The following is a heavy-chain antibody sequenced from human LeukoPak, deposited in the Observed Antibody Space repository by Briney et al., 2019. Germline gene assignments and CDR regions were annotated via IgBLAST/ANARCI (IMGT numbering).Heavy chain of an antibody. CDR1: GGSISSYY. V-gene: IGHV4-59*01. CDR3: AREVGGVATPKPLDY. Sequence: PSETLSLTCTVSGGSISSYYWSWIRQPPGKGLEWIGYIYYSGSTNYNPSLKSRVTISVDTSKNQFSLKLSSVTAADTAVYYCAREVGGVATPKPLDYWGQGTLVTVSS. J-gene: IGHJ4*02. D-gene: IGHD5-12*01. CDR2: IYYSGST.